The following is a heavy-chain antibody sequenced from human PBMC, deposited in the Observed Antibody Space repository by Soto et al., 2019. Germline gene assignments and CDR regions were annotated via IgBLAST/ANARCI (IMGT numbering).Heavy chain of an antibody. D-gene: IGHD2-15*01. CDR1: GGTFSSYA. CDR2: IIPIFGTA. CDR3: ARDDPYCSGGSCYYYY. Sequence: SVRVSCKASGGTFSSYAISWVRQAPGQGLEWMGGIIPIFGTANYAQKFQGRVTITADESTSTAYMELSSLRSEDTAVYYCARDDPYCSGGSCYYYYWGQGTLVTVSS. J-gene: IGHJ4*02. V-gene: IGHV1-69*13.